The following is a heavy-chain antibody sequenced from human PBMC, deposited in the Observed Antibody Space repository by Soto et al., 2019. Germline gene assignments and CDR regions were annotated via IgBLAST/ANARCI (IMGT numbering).Heavy chain of an antibody. J-gene: IGHJ3*02. CDR1: GGSISSGGYY. CDR2: IYYSGST. CDR3: ARGDYDFWSGYGQGHDAFDI. D-gene: IGHD3-3*01. V-gene: IGHV4-31*03. Sequence: LSLTCTVSGGSISSGGYYWSWIRQHPGKGLEWIGYIYYSGSTYYNPSLKSRVTISVDTSKNQFSLKLSSVTAADTAVYYCARGDYDFWSGYGQGHDAFDIWGQGTIVTVSS.